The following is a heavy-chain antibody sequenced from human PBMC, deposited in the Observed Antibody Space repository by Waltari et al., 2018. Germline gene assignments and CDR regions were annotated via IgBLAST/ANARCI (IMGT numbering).Heavy chain of an antibody. D-gene: IGHD3-9*01. CDR2: ISWSGANI. J-gene: IGHJ4*02. CDR1: GFSFDDYA. V-gene: IGHV3-9*01. Sequence: EVQLVESGGGLVQPGRSLRLSCAASGFSFDDYAMYWVRQAPGKGLEWVSGISWSGANIDDADSVKGRFTISRDNAKNSLYLQMNSLRSEDTAVYYCAKDRPLGRYFDFLSPTLDCWGQGTLVTVSS. CDR3: AKDRPLGRYFDFLSPTLDC.